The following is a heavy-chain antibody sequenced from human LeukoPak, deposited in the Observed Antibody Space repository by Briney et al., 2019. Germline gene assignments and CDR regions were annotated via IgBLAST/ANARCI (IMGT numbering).Heavy chain of an antibody. V-gene: IGHV4-4*02. CDR2: IYHSGST. CDR3: ARECCSSTSCPLGAFDI. Sequence: PSGTLSLTCAVSGGSISSSNWWSWVRPPPGKGLEWIGEIYHSGSTNYNPSLKSRVTISVDKSKNQFSLKLSSVTAADTAVYYCARECCSSTSCPLGAFDIWGQGTMVTVSS. CDR1: GGSISSSNW. J-gene: IGHJ3*02. D-gene: IGHD2-2*01.